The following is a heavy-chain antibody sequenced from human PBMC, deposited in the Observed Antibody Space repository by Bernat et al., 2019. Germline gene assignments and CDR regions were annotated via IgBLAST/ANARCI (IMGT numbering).Heavy chain of an antibody. CDR1: GYTFTGYY. V-gene: IGHV1-2*04. J-gene: IGHJ6*02. Sequence: QVQLVQSGAEVKKPVASVKVSCKASGYTFTGYYMHWVRQAPGQGLEWMGWINPNSGGTNHEQKFQGWVTRTRNASISTAYMGMSRLGSDGTAVYYCARGDGDPNYYDYGMDVWGRGTTVTVSS. D-gene: IGHD4-17*01. CDR3: ARGDGDPNYYDYGMDV. CDR2: INPNSGGT.